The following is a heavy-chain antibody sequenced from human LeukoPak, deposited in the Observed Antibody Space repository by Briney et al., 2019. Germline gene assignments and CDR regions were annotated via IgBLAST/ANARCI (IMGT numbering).Heavy chain of an antibody. V-gene: IGHV5-51*01. D-gene: IGHD3-9*01. J-gene: IGHJ6*03. CDR2: IYPGDSDT. Sequence: GESLKISWKGSGYSFTSYWNGWVRQMPGKGLEGMGIIYPGDSDTRYSPSFQGQVTISADKSISTAYLQWSSLKASDTAMYYCARQGNYDILTGFSPYMDVWGKGTTVTISS. CDR1: GYSFTSYW. CDR3: ARQGNYDILTGFSPYMDV.